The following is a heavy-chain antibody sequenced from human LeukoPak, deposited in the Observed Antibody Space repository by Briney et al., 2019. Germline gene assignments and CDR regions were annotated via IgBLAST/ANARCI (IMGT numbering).Heavy chain of an antibody. Sequence: PGGSLILSCAASGFTFSSYAMSWVRRAPGKGLERVSAISGSGGSTYYADSVKGRFTISRDNSKNTLYLQMNSLRAEDTAVYYCAKGKVREFDYWGQGTLVTVSS. J-gene: IGHJ4*02. V-gene: IGHV3-23*01. CDR1: GFTFSSYA. CDR3: AKGKVREFDY. CDR2: ISGSGGST.